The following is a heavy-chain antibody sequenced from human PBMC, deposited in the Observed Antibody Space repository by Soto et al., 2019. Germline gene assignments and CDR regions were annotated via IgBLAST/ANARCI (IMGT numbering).Heavy chain of an antibody. CDR2: IYYSGST. CDR1: GGFISSSSYY. V-gene: IGHV4-39*01. CDR3: ARRLYYDSSGFEGGGMDV. J-gene: IGHJ6*02. Sequence: QLQLQESGPGLVKPSETLSLTCTVSGGFISSSSYYWGWIRQPPGKGLEWIGSIYYSGSTYYNPSLKSRVSISVDTSKNQFSVKLRSVTAADTAVYYCARRLYYDSSGFEGGGMDVWGQGTTVTVSS. D-gene: IGHD3-22*01.